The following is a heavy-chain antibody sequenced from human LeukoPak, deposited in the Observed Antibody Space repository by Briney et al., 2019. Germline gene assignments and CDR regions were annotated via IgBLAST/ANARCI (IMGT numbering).Heavy chain of an antibody. V-gene: IGHV4-39*07. Sequence: PSETLSLTCIVSGGSISGSNYHWGWIRQPPARGLEWVGNVHESGSAYYNSSLGSRTSISVDTSKNQFSLRLTAVTAADTAVYYCAREPNAWGQGILVTVSS. J-gene: IGHJ5*02. CDR2: VHESGSA. CDR3: AREPNA. CDR1: GGSISGSNYH.